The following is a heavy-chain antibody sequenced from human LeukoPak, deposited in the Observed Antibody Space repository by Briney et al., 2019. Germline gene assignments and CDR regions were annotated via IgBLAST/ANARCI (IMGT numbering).Heavy chain of an antibody. CDR3: ARASTWVPGEDSSGYYYPYAFDV. Sequence: PGGSLRLSCAASISTFSSSAMHWVRQAPGKGLEWVAAISYDGTNEYYADSVKGRFTIFGDNSKNTLNLQMNSLRAEDTAVYYCARASTWVPGEDSSGYYYPYAFDVWGPGTMVTVS. CDR2: ISYDGTNE. CDR1: ISTFSSSA. V-gene: IGHV3-30*14. D-gene: IGHD3-22*01. J-gene: IGHJ3*01.